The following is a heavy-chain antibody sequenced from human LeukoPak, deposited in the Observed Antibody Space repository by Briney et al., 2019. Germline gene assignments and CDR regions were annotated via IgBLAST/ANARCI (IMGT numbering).Heavy chain of an antibody. V-gene: IGHV1-18*01. CDR2: ISAYNGNT. Sequence: GASVTVSFMASGYTFTSYGISWVRQAPGQGLEWMGWISAYNGNTNYTQKLQGRVTMTTDTSTSTAYMELRSLRSDDTAAYYCARANYYDPKLSGMDVWGQGTTVTVSS. CDR3: ARANYYDPKLSGMDV. CDR1: GYTFTSYG. D-gene: IGHD3-22*01. J-gene: IGHJ6*02.